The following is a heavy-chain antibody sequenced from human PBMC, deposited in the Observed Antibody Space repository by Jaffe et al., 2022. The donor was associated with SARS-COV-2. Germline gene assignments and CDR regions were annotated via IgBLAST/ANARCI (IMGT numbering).Heavy chain of an antibody. J-gene: IGHJ6*02. CDR2: ITYSGFNE. D-gene: IGHD6-6*01. V-gene: IGHV3-30*18. CDR1: GFTFSTYG. CDR3: GKDFDNLGQLGFAGMDV. Sequence: QVQLVESGGGVVQPGRSLRLSCAASGFTFSTYGMHWVRQAPGKGLEWVAVITYSGFNEYYADSVKGRFTISRDNSKNTLYLQMSSLRAEDTAVYYCGKDFDNLGQLGFAGMDVWGQGTTVTVSS.